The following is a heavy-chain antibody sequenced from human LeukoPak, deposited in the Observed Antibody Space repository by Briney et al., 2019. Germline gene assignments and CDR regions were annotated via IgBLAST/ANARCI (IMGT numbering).Heavy chain of an antibody. CDR3: TRHPDDYDYVWGSYRQYYFDY. CDR1: GFTFSGSA. V-gene: IGHV3-73*01. J-gene: IGHJ4*02. D-gene: IGHD3-16*02. CDR2: IRSKANSYAT. Sequence: GGSLRLSCAASGFTFSGSAMHWVRQASGKGLEWDGRIRSKANSYATAYAASVKGRFTISRDDSKNTAYLQMNSLKTEDTAVYYCTRHPDDYDYVWGSYRQYYFDYWGQGTLVTVSS.